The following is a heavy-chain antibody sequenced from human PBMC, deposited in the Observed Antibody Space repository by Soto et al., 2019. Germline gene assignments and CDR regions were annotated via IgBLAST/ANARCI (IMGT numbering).Heavy chain of an antibody. Sequence: QVQLQESGPGLVKPSETLSLTCTVSGGSISSYYWSWIRQPPGKGLEWIGYIYYSGSTNYNPSLKRRVPISVDTSKNQFSLKLSSVTAADTAVYYCARHYSSNYGWFDPWGQGTLVTVSS. CDR1: GGSISSYY. J-gene: IGHJ5*02. V-gene: IGHV4-59*08. D-gene: IGHD4-4*01. CDR2: IYYSGST. CDR3: ARHYSSNYGWFDP.